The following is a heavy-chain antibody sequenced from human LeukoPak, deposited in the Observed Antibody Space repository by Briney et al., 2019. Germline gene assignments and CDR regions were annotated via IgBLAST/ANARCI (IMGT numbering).Heavy chain of an antibody. Sequence: GGSLRLSCAASGFTFSSYGMHWVRQAPGKGLEWVAVIWYDGGNKYYADSVKGRFTISRDNSKNTLYLQMNSLRAEDTAVYYCAKDPFRYSGSSNWFDPWGQGTLVTVSS. CDR3: AKDPFRYSGSSNWFDP. V-gene: IGHV3-33*06. CDR2: IWYDGGNK. D-gene: IGHD5-12*01. J-gene: IGHJ5*02. CDR1: GFTFSSYG.